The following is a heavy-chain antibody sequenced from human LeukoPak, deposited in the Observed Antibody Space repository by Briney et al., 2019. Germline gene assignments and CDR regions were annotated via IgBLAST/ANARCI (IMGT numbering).Heavy chain of an antibody. Sequence: PGGSLRLSCAASGFTFTNYGMSWVRQTPGMGLEWAASMGGSDADRYYADSVKGRFTISRDNSKSTVSLQLNSLRAEDTAVYYCAKDGVSFNKRWDWFDPWGQGTLVTVSS. V-gene: IGHV3-23*01. CDR3: AKDGVSFNKRWDWFDP. D-gene: IGHD1-26*01. CDR2: MGGSDADR. CDR1: GFTFTNYG. J-gene: IGHJ5*02.